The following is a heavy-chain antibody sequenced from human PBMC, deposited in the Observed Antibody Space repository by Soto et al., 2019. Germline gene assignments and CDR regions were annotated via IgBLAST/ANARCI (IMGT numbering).Heavy chain of an antibody. CDR2: IHHSGST. D-gene: IGHD1-26*01. CDR3: ARDTGTYPYYFDY. J-gene: IGHJ4*02. V-gene: IGHV4-30-4*01. Sequence: SETLSLTCTVSGGSISSGEDFWNWIRQSPGKGLEWIGYIHHSGSTYYNPSLKSRLTISVDTSKNQISLKLNSVTAADTAVYYCARDTGTYPYYFDYWGQGTLVTVSS. CDR1: GGSISSGEDF.